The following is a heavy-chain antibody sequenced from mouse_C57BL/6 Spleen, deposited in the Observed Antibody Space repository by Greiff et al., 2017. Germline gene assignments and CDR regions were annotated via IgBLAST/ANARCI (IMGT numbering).Heavy chain of an antibody. J-gene: IGHJ1*03. V-gene: IGHV1-61*01. CDR2: IYPSDSET. CDR3: AVITTVVATGYFDV. D-gene: IGHD1-1*01. Sequence: VQLQQSGAELVRPGSSVKLSCKASGYTFTSYWMDWVKQRPGQGLEWIGNIYPSDSETHYNQKFKDKATLTVDKSSSTAYMQLSSLTSEDSAVYYCAVITTVVATGYFDVWGTGTTVTVSS. CDR1: GYTFTSYW.